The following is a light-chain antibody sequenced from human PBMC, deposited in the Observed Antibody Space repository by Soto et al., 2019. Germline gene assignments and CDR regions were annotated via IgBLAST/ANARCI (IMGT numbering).Light chain of an antibody. CDR2: GNS. CDR1: SSNIGAGYD. J-gene: IGLJ2*01. Sequence: QSLLTQPPSVSGAPGQRVTISCTGSSSNIGAGYDVHWYQQLPGTAPKLLIYGNSNRPSGVPDRFSGSKSGTSASLAIAGLQGEHEADYYCQSYDSGLSGSVFGGGTELTVL. V-gene: IGLV1-40*01. CDR3: QSYDSGLSGSV.